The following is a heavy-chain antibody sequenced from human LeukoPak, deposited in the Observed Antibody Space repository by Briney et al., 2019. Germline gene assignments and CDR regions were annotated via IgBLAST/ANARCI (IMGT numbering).Heavy chain of an antibody. CDR2: INQDGSAK. CDR1: GLTLSDYW. D-gene: IGHD6-25*01. J-gene: IGHJ4*02. V-gene: IGHV3-7*01. CDR3: ATSHHTSSGQNFDY. Sequence: GGSLRLSCEASGLTLSDYWMSWVRQAPGKGLEWVANINQDGSAKYYVDSVKGRFTISRDNADSSLCLQMNALRADDTAMYYCATSHHTSSGQNFDYWGREPWSPSPQ.